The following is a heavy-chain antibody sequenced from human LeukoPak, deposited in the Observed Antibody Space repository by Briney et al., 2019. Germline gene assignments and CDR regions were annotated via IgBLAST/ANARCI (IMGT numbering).Heavy chain of an antibody. D-gene: IGHD4-23*01. CDR2: IWYDGSNK. CDR3: ARTRLRWSPYGMDV. CDR1: GFTFSSYG. J-gene: IGHJ6*02. Sequence: GRSLRLSCAASGFTFSSYGMHWVGQAPGKGLEWVAVIWYDGSNKYYADSVKGRLTISRDNSKNTLYLQMNSLRAEDTAVYYCARTRLRWSPYGMDVWGQGTTVTVSS. V-gene: IGHV3-33*01.